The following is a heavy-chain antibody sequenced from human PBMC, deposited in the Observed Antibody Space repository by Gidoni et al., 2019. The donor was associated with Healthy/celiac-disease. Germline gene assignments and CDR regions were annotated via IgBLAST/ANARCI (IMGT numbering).Heavy chain of an antibody. J-gene: IGHJ3*02. D-gene: IGHD6-19*01. CDR1: GGSFSGYY. V-gene: IGHV4-34*01. CDR2: INHSGST. Sequence: QVQLQQWGAGLLKPSETLSLTCAVYGGSFSGYYWSWIRQPPGKGLEWIGEINHSGSTNYNPSLKSRVTISVDTSKNQFSLKLSSVTAADTAVYYCARERYTNTVAGTGETEPINDAFDIWGQGTMVTVSS. CDR3: ARERYTNTVAGTGETEPINDAFDI.